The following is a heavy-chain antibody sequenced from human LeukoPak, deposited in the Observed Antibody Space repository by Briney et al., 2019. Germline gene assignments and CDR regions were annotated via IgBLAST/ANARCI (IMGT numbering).Heavy chain of an antibody. CDR2: IYYSGST. D-gene: IGHD2-15*01. CDR3: ARDIDRWGLTIGYCSGGSCKPFDY. V-gene: IGHV4-39*07. J-gene: IGHJ4*02. Sequence: SETLSLTCTVSGGSISSSTYYWGWIRQPPGKGLEWIGSIYYSGSTYYNPSLKSRVTISVDTSKNQFSLKLSSVTAADTAVYYCARDIDRWGLTIGYCSGGSCKPFDYWGQGTLVTVSS. CDR1: GGSISSSTYY.